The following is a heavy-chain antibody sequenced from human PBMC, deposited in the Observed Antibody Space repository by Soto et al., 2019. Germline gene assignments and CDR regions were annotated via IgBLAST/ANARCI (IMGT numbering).Heavy chain of an antibody. CDR3: ARDIYSSSWYEMGYYYYYGMDV. J-gene: IGHJ6*02. V-gene: IGHV4-59*01. CDR2: IYYSGST. CDR1: GGSLSGYF. Sequence: SETLSLTCTVSGGSLSGYFWSWIRQPPGKGLEWIGYIYYSGSTNYTPSLKSRVTMSVDTSKNQISLKLRSVTAADTAVYYCARDIYSSSWYEMGYYYYYGMDVWGQGTTVTVSS. D-gene: IGHD6-13*01.